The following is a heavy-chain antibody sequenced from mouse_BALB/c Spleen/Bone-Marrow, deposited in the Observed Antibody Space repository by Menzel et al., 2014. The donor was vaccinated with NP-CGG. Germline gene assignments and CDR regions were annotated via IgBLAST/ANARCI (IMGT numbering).Heavy chain of an antibody. CDR2: INPSNGRT. Sequence: QVQLKESGAELVKPGASVKLSCKASGYTFTRYWMHWVKQRPGQGLEWIGEINPSNGRTSYNEKFKSKATLTVDKSSNTAYMQLSSLTSEDSAVYYCARWLLQYFDVWGAGTTVTVSS. D-gene: IGHD2-3*01. J-gene: IGHJ1*01. CDR1: GYTFTRYW. V-gene: IGHV1S81*02. CDR3: ARWLLQYFDV.